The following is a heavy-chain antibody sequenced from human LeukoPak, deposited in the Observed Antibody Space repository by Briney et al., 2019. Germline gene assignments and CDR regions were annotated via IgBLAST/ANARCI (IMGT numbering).Heavy chain of an antibody. CDR1: GYTFTSYG. Sequence: ASVKVSCKASGYTFTSYGISWVRQAPGQGLEWMGWISAYNGNTSYAQKLQGRVTMTTDTSTSTAYMELRSLRSDDTAVYYCARDGQRLLWFGELFPRYFDYWGQGPLVTVSS. V-gene: IGHV1-18*01. J-gene: IGHJ4*02. CDR3: ARDGQRLLWFGELFPRYFDY. CDR2: ISAYNGNT. D-gene: IGHD3-10*01.